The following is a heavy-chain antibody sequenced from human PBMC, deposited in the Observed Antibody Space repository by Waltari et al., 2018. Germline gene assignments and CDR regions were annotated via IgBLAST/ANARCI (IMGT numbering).Heavy chain of an antibody. Sequence: QVQLQQWGAGLLKPSETLSLTCAVYGGSFSGYYWSWIRQPPGKGLEWIGEINHSGSTNYNPALKSRVTISVDTSKNQFSLKLSSVTAADTAVYYCARGTSGWYGSLNFDYWGQGTLVTVSS. V-gene: IGHV4-34*01. CDR1: GGSFSGYY. D-gene: IGHD6-19*01. CDR2: INHSGST. J-gene: IGHJ4*02. CDR3: ARGTSGWYGSLNFDY.